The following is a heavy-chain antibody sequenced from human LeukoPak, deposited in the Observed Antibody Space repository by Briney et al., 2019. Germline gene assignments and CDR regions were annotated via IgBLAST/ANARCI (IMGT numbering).Heavy chain of an antibody. CDR3: AKRNSSSWGGFDY. J-gene: IGHJ4*02. V-gene: IGHV3-23*01. D-gene: IGHD6-13*01. CDR2: ISGSGGST. Sequence: PGGSLRLSCAASGFTFSSYEMNWVRQAPGKGLEWVSAISGSGGSTYYADSVKGRFTISRDNSKNTLYLQMNSLRAEDTAVYYCAKRNSSSWGGFDYWGQGTLVTVSS. CDR1: GFTFSSYE.